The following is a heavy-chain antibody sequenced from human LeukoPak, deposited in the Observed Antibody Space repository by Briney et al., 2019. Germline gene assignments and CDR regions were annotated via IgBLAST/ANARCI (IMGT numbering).Heavy chain of an antibody. J-gene: IGHJ4*02. Sequence: SETLSLTCAVYGGSFSGHYWTWIRQAPGKGLEWIGESTHSGSTNYNPSLKSRVTISVGTSKNQFSLKLTSMTAADTAVYHCARGRTGAAALDLWGPGTLGTVSS. CDR3: ARGRTGAAALDL. CDR1: GGSFSGHY. D-gene: IGHD2-2*01. V-gene: IGHV4-34*01. CDR2: STHSGST.